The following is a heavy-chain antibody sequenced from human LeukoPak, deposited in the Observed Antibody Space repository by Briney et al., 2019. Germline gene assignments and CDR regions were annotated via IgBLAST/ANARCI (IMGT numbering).Heavy chain of an antibody. CDR1: GFTFSIYA. V-gene: IGHV3-23*01. CDR2: ISGSGDTT. J-gene: IGHJ4*02. CDR3: ATTIISDSDY. Sequence: GGSLRLSCAASGFTFSIYAMNWVRQAPGKGLEWVSSISGSGDTTWYADSVKGRFTISRDNSKNTLYLQMNSLRAEDTAVYSCATTIISDSDYWGQGTLVTVSS. D-gene: IGHD3-10*01.